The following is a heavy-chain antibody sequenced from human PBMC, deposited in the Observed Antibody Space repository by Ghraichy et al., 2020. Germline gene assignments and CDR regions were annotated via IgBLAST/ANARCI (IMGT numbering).Heavy chain of an antibody. CDR3: VGLFRAGAVIHY. J-gene: IGHJ4*02. CDR2: VYYTGST. Sequence: SETLSLTCTVSGASISTSDYYWGWIRQPPGKGLEWLGSVYYTGSTYYNPSLKSRVTTSIDTSMNQFSLNLNFVTAADAAVYFCVGLFRAGAVIHYWGQGKLVSVSS. CDR1: GASISTSDYY. D-gene: IGHD3-10*01. V-gene: IGHV4-39*01.